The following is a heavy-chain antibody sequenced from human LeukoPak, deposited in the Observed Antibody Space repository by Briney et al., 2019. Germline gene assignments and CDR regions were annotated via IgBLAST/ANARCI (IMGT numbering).Heavy chain of an antibody. CDR3: ATVWTGGSSRSYYYGMDV. Sequence: ASVKVSCKVSGYTLTELSMHWVRQAPGKGLEWMGGFGPEDGETIYAQKFQGRVTMTEDTSTDTAYMELSSLRSEDTAVYYCATVWTGGSSRSYYYGMDVWGQGTTVTVSS. CDR2: FGPEDGET. J-gene: IGHJ6*02. V-gene: IGHV1-24*01. D-gene: IGHD3/OR15-3a*01. CDR1: GYTLTELS.